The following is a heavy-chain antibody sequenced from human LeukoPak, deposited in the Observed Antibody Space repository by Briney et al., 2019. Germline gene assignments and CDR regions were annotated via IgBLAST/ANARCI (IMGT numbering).Heavy chain of an antibody. D-gene: IGHD2-21*01. CDR3: AKRGGALSH. Sequence: ASVKVSCKASGYLFTGFYIHWVRQVPGHGLEWMGWMNPNSGDTKSAPRFQGRVAMTRVTSINTAYLELTGLTPDDTATYYCAKRGGALSHWGQGTAVAVTS. V-gene: IGHV1-2*07. CDR2: MNPNSGDT. CDR1: GYLFTGFY. J-gene: IGHJ4*02.